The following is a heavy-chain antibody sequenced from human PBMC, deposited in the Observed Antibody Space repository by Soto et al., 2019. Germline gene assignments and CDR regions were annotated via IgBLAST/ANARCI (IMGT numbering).Heavy chain of an antibody. CDR3: ARDGTTGTANYHYAMDV. V-gene: IGHV3-23*01. Sequence: LRLSCAASGFTFSSYAMSWVRQAPGKGLEWVSAISGSGGSTYYADSVKGRFTISGDNAKNSLYLQMDSLRAEDTAVYYCARDGTTGTANYHYAMDVWGQGTTVTVSS. J-gene: IGHJ6*02. CDR2: ISGSGGST. CDR1: GFTFSSYA. D-gene: IGHD4-17*01.